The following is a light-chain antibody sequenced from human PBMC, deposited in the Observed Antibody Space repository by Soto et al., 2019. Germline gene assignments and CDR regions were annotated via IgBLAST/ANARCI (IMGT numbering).Light chain of an antibody. CDR3: QQSYSTLSIT. V-gene: IGKV1-39*01. J-gene: IGKJ5*01. CDR1: ESISRH. CDR2: AAS. Sequence: DIQMTQSPSSLSASVGDRVTITCRASESISRHLNWYQQKPGKAPNLLIYAASSLQNGVPSRFSGGGSGTEFTLTISNLQPEDFSTYYCQQSYSTLSITFGQGTRLEIK.